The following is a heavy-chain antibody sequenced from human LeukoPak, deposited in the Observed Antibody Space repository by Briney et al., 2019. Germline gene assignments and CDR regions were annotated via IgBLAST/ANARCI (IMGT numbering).Heavy chain of an antibody. CDR3: AREWAL. J-gene: IGHJ4*02. Sequence: SETLSLTCTVSGGSISTYYWSWIRQPPGKGLEWIGYIYYTGSTSYNPSLKSRVTISVDTSKNQFSLKLSSVTAADTAVYYCAREWALWGQGTLVTVSS. V-gene: IGHV4-59*12. CDR2: IYYTGST. CDR1: GGSISTYY.